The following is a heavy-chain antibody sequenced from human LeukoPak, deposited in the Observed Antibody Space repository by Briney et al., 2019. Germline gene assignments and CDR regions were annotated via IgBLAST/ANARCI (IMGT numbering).Heavy chain of an antibody. D-gene: IGHD3-10*01. CDR2: IHASGTT. CDR3: ARDGADVYGRAFDY. Sequence: SETLSLTCNVSGGSISSYYWTWIRQPAGKGLEWIGRIHASGTTNYNSSLKSRVSMSVDTSKNQFSLKLTSVTAADTAVYFCARDGADVYGRAFDYWGQGTLVSVSS. J-gene: IGHJ4*02. V-gene: IGHV4-4*07. CDR1: GGSISSYY.